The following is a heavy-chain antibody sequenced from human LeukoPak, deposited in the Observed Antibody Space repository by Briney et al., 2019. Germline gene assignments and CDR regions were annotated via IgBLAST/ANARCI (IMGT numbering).Heavy chain of an antibody. CDR3: AKSVGVGAPDYYYYYGMDV. D-gene: IGHD1-26*01. V-gene: IGHV3-30*18. CDR1: GFTFSSYG. CDR2: ISYDGSNK. Sequence: GGSLRLSCAASGFTFSSYGMHWVRQAPGKGLEWVAVISYDGSNKYYADSVKGRFTISRDNSKNTLYLQMNSLRAEDTAVYYCAKSVGVGAPDYYYYYGMDVWGQGTTVTVSS. J-gene: IGHJ6*02.